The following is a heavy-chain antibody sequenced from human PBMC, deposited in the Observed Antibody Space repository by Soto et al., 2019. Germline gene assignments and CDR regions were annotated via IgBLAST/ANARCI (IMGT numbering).Heavy chain of an antibody. J-gene: IGHJ4*02. CDR3: ASSSSGWHLNN. V-gene: IGHV5-51*01. CDR2: IYPGGSET. Sequence: PGGSLKISCKASAYFFTNYWVGWVRQMPGKGLEWMGIIYPGGSETRYSPSFQGQVTISVDKSISTAYLQWSSLKASDTAIYYCASSSSGWHLNNWGQGSRVTVSS. D-gene: IGHD6-19*01. CDR1: AYFFTNYW.